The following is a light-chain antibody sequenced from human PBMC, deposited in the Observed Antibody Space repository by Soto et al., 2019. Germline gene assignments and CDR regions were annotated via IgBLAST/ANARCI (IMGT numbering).Light chain of an antibody. J-gene: IGKJ5*01. Sequence: DVVKGQSLLSLAVTLVHPAFSSCSSNQSLGYGDGNTYLSWRQQRPGQSPRRLIYQVSKRDSGVPGRSSGSGSGTDFTLKISRVEAEDVGVYYCMQGTHWPPTFGQGTRLEIK. CDR1: QSLGYGDGNTY. V-gene: IGKV2-30*01. CDR2: QVS. CDR3: MQGTHWPPT.